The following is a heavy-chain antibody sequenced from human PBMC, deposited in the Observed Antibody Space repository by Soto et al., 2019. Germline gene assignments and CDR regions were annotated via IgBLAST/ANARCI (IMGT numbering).Heavy chain of an antibody. CDR2: IHNSGNT. Sequence: SETLSLTCTVPGGSISNYYWTWIRQFPGKRLEWIAHIHNSGNTNSNPSLKSRVTISMDTSKNQFSLKLSSVTAADTAVYYCARATSFSGHHGYWGQGTLVTVSS. V-gene: IGHV4-59*12. CDR3: ARATSFSGHHGY. J-gene: IGHJ4*02. D-gene: IGHD2-8*02. CDR1: GGSISNYY.